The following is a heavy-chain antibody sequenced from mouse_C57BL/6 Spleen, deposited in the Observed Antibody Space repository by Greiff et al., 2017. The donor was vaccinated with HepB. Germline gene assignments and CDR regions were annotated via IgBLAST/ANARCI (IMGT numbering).Heavy chain of an antibody. J-gene: IGHJ2*01. CDR2: IDPSDSYT. CDR1: GYTFTSYW. Sequence: QVQLQQPGAELVKPGASVKLSCKASGYTFTSYWMQWVKQRPGQGLEWIGEIDPSDSYTNYNQKVKGKATMTVDTSSSTAYMQLSSLTSEASAVYYCARWPTKDFDYWGQGTTLTVSS. D-gene: IGHD1-1*01. V-gene: IGHV1-50*01. CDR3: ARWPTKDFDY.